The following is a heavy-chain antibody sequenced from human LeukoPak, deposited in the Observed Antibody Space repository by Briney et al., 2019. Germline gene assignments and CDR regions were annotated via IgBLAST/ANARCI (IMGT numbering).Heavy chain of an antibody. Sequence: PSETLSLTCTVSGGSISSSSYYWGWIRQPPGKGLEWIGSIYYSGGTYYNPSLKSRVTISVDTSKNQFSLKLSSVTAADTAVYYCARQEAGDGYNFDYWGQGTLVTVSS. J-gene: IGHJ4*02. V-gene: IGHV4-39*01. CDR3: ARQEAGDGYNFDY. D-gene: IGHD5-24*01. CDR1: GGSISSSSYY. CDR2: IYYSGGT.